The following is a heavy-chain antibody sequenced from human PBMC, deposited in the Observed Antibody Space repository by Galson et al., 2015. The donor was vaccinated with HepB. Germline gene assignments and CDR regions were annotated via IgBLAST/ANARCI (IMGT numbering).Heavy chain of an antibody. CDR2: ISYDGSNK. CDR3: ARGLSGWYGAIEDY. V-gene: IGHV3-30*04. J-gene: IGHJ4*02. Sequence: SLRLSCAASGFTFGSYAMHWVRQAPGKGLEWVTVISYDGSNKYYADSVKGRFTISRDNSKNTLYLQMNSLRAEDTAVYYCARGLSGWYGAIEDYWGQGTLVTVSS. D-gene: IGHD6-19*01. CDR1: GFTFGSYA.